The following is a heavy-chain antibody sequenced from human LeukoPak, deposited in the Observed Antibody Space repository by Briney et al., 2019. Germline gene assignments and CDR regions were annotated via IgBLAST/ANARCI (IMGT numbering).Heavy chain of an antibody. CDR3: AKARSSTWDYGMDV. Sequence: GGSLRLSCGGSEFTLSRCPMSWVRHAPGEGLEWVSAMSGSGDNSYYADSVKGRFTISRDNSKNTLYLQMNSLRDDDMAVYYCAKARSSTWDYGMDVWGQGTTVTVSS. J-gene: IGHJ6*02. CDR1: EFTLSRCP. V-gene: IGHV3-23*01. CDR2: MSGSGDNS. D-gene: IGHD6-13*01.